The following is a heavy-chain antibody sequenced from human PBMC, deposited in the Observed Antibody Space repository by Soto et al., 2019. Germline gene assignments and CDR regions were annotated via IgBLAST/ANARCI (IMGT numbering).Heavy chain of an antibody. Sequence: PGGSLRLSCAASGFTFSSYGMHWVRQAPGKGLEWVAVISYDGSNKYYADSVKGRFTISRDNSKNTLYLQMNSLRAEDTAVYYCEKDKYYSDSSGPSIGYWGQGTLVTVSS. V-gene: IGHV3-30*18. CDR2: ISYDGSNK. CDR3: EKDKYYSDSSGPSIGY. J-gene: IGHJ4*02. CDR1: GFTFSSYG. D-gene: IGHD3-22*01.